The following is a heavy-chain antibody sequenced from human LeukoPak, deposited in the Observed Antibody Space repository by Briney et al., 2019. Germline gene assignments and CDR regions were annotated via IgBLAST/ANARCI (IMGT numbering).Heavy chain of an antibody. V-gene: IGHV1-69*01. D-gene: IGHD2-21*01. CDR2: IIPIFGTA. J-gene: IGHJ4*02. CDR3: ARTVLIAQGYFDY. Sequence: GASVKVSCKASGGTFSSYAISWVRQAPGQGLEWMGGIIPIFGTANYAQKFQGRVTITADESTSTAYMELSSLRSEDTAVYYCARTVLIAQGYFDYWGQGTLVTVSS. CDR1: GGTFSSYA.